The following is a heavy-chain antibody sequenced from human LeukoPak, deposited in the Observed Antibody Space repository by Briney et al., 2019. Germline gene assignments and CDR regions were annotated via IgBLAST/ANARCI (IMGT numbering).Heavy chain of an antibody. CDR2: ISWNSGSI. V-gene: IGHV3-9*01. CDR1: GFTFDDYA. J-gene: IGHJ5*02. D-gene: IGHD3-22*01. CDR3: AKSESPHLHYFDNSGSYRNWFDL. Sequence: PGRSLRLSCAASGFTFDDYAMHWVRHAPGKGLEWVAGISWNSGSIGYADSVEGRFTISRDNAKNSLYLQMNNLRAEDTAFYYCAKSESPHLHYFDNSGSYRNWFDLWAQGTLVTVSS.